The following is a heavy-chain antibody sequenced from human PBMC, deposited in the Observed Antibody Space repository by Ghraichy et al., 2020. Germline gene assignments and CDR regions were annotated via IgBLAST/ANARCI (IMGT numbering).Heavy chain of an antibody. CDR2: INHSGST. J-gene: IGHJ3*02. D-gene: IGHD6-6*01. CDR3: ARGRGSSYAFDI. V-gene: IGHV4-34*01. CDR1: GGSFSGYY. Sequence: SETLSLTCAVYGGSFSGYYWSWIRQPPGKRLEWIGEINHSGSTNYNPSLKSRVTISVDTSKNQFSLKLSSVTAADTAVYYCARGRGSSYAFDIWGQGTMVTVSS.